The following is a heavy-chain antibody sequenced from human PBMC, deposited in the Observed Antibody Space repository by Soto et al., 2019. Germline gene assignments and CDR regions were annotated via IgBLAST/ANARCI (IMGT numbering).Heavy chain of an antibody. CDR3: ARDSIREYSSSSGPDY. CDR1: GYSLSRGFY. J-gene: IGHJ4*02. D-gene: IGHD6-6*01. V-gene: IGHV4-38-2*02. CDR2: IYHSGST. Sequence: ALGTPSLTLAVSGYSLSRGFYWGWIPQPPGKGLEWIGSIYHSGSTYYNPSLKSRVTISVDTSKNQFSLKLSSVTAADTAVYYCARDSIREYSSSSGPDYWGQGTLVTVSS.